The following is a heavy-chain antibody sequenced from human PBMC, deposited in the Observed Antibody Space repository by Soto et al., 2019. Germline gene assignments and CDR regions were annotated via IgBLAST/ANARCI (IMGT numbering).Heavy chain of an antibody. CDR3: TTTKGRLEPPTNDF. Sequence: EVQLVESGGGLVKPGGSLRLSGEGSGFTFSNAWMSWFPRAQGKGLEWVGRIKSDAYGGAIDYAAPVKGRFTISRDDSKNTLFLQMNNLRAEDTAVYSCTTTKGRLEPPTNDFWGQGTPVIVSS. V-gene: IGHV3-15*01. CDR2: IKSDAYGGAI. D-gene: IGHD2-8*01. CDR1: GFTFSNAW. J-gene: IGHJ4*02.